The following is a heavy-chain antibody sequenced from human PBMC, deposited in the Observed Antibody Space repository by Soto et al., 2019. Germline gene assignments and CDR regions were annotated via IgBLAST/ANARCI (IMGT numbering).Heavy chain of an antibody. V-gene: IGHV3-30*18. CDR1: GFTFSTHG. CDR3: AKDKGPYYDFWSGQRWFDP. Sequence: GGSLRLSCAASGFTFSTHGTHWVRQAPGKGPEWVAVISHDGSKKYYVESVEGRFSISRDNSKSIVHLQMNNVRTGDTAVYYCAKDKGPYYDFWSGQRWFDPWGQGTLVTVSS. CDR2: ISHDGSKK. D-gene: IGHD3-3*01. J-gene: IGHJ5*02.